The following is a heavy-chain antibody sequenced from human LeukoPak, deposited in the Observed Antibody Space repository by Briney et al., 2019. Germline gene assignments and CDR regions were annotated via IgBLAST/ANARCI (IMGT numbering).Heavy chain of an antibody. Sequence: GASVRVSCKTSGFTFTGYYMHRVRQAPGQGLEWMGIINPSGGSTSYAQKFQGRVTMTRDMSTSTVYMELSSLRSEDTAVYYCARDSLDLTTRFDYWGQGTLVTVSS. CDR3: ARDSLDLTTRFDY. J-gene: IGHJ4*02. CDR2: INPSGGST. CDR1: GFTFTGYY. D-gene: IGHD3-22*01. V-gene: IGHV1-46*01.